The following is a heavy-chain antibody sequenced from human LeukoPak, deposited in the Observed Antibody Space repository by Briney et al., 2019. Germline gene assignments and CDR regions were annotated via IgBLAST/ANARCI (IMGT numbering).Heavy chain of an antibody. Sequence: PSETLSLTCTVSGASVSSASYWSWIRQPPGKGVEWIAHIYNGVNTNYNPSLKSRVTISVDTSKNQFSLRLNSVTAADTAVYYCARSRAFNSGAFDPWGQGSLVTVTS. D-gene: IGHD1-26*01. CDR3: ARSRAFNSGAFDP. J-gene: IGHJ5*02. CDR2: IYNGVNT. V-gene: IGHV4-61*01. CDR1: GASVSSASY.